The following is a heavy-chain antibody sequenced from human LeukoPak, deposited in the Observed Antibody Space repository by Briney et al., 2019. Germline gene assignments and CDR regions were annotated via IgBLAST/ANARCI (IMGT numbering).Heavy chain of an antibody. CDR1: GFTFSSYW. Sequence: QPGGSLRLSCAASGFTFSSYWMHWVRQAPGKGLVWVSRINTDGSSTSYADSVKGRFTISRDNSKNTLYLQMNSLRAEDTAVYYCAQNSGSYSGAEYFQHWGQGTLVTVSS. J-gene: IGHJ1*01. D-gene: IGHD1-26*01. CDR2: INTDGSST. V-gene: IGHV3-74*01. CDR3: AQNSGSYSGAEYFQH.